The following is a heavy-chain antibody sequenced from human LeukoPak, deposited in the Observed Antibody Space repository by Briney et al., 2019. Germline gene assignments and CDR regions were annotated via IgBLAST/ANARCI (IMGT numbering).Heavy chain of an antibody. CDR3: TRADSSGWYSGEFDY. CDR1: GFTFCDYA. V-gene: IGHV3-49*04. CDR2: IRSKAYGGTT. J-gene: IGHJ4*02. Sequence: PGGSLRLSCTASGFTFCDYAMSWVRQAPGKGVEWVGFIRSKAYGGTTEYAASVKGRFTISRDDSKSIAYLQMNSLKTEDTAVYYCTRADSSGWYSGEFDYWGQGTLVTVSS. D-gene: IGHD6-19*01.